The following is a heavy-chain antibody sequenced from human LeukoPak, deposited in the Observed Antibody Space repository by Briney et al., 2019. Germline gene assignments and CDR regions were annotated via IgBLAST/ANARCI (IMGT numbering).Heavy chain of an antibody. CDR3: ARDYTLYISGWFLDY. CDR1: GGSISSYY. V-gene: IGHV4-4*07. CDR2: IDTSGST. Sequence: PPETLSLTCTVSGGSISSYYWSWIRQPAGKGLEWIGRIDTSGSTNYNPSLKSRVTISVDTSKNQFSLKLTSVTAADTAVYYCARDYTLYISGWFLDYWAQGTLVTVSS. D-gene: IGHD6-19*01. J-gene: IGHJ4*02.